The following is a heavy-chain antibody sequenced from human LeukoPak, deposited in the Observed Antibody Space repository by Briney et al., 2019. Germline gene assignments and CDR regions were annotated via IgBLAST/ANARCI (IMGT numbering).Heavy chain of an antibody. J-gene: IGHJ4*02. CDR2: ISGSGCST. CDR3: AKDAGYCSSTSCYTGYYFDY. CDR1: GFTCSSYA. D-gene: IGHD2-2*02. Sequence: GGSLRLSCAASGFTCSSYAMSWVRQAPGKGLEWVSAISGSGCSTYYADSVKGRFTISRDNSRNTLYLQMNSLRAEDTAVYYCAKDAGYCSSTSCYTGYYFDYWGQGTLVTVSS. V-gene: IGHV3-23*01.